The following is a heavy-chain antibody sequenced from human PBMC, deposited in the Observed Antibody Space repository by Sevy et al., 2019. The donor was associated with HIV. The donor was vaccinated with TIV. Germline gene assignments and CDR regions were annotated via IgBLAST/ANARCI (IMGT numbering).Heavy chain of an antibody. CDR1: GFTFSSYA. D-gene: IGHD6-19*01. V-gene: IGHV3-30*04. J-gene: IGHJ4*02. CDR3: ARDLGYSSGWHDY. Sequence: GGSLRLSCAASGFTFSSYAMHWVRQAPGKGLEWVAVISYDGSNKYYADSVKDRFTISRDNSKNTLYLQMNSLRAEDTAVYYCARDLGYSSGWHDYWGQGTLVTVSS. CDR2: ISYDGSNK.